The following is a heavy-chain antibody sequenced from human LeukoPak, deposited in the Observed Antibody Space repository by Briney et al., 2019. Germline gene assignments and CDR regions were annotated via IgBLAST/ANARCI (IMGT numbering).Heavy chain of an antibody. J-gene: IGHJ4*02. D-gene: IGHD3-10*01. CDR2: FGPEDGET. CDR1: GYTLTELS. CDR3: ATGETYYYGSGSYYNFGY. V-gene: IGHV1-24*01. Sequence: GASVTVSCTVSGYTLTELSMHWVRQAPGKGLEWMGGFGPEDGETIYAQRFQGRVTMTEDTSTDTAYMELSSLRSEDTAVYYCATGETYYYGSGSYYNFGYWGQGTLVTVSS.